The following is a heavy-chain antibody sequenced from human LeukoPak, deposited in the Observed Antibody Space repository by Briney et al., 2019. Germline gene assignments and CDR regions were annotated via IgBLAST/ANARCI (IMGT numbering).Heavy chain of an antibody. V-gene: IGHV5-51*01. CDR2: IYPRDSDT. Sequence: GESLKISCQGSEYSFISFWIGWVRQMPGKGLEWMGIIYPRDSDTRYSPSFQGQVTISADKSTSTAYLQWSSLKASDTAMYYCARHVGATGEIDFWGQGALVTVSS. CDR3: ARHVGATGEIDF. CDR1: EYSFISFW. J-gene: IGHJ4*02. D-gene: IGHD1-26*01.